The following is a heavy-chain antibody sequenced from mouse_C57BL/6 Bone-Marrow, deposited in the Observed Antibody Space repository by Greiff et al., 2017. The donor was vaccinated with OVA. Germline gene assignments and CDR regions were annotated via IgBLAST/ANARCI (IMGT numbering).Heavy chain of an antibody. V-gene: IGHV14-4*01. CDR3: TTSVRYFDV. J-gene: IGHJ1*03. CDR2: IDPENGDT. Sequence: VQLQQSGAELVRPGASVKLSCTASGFNIKDDYMHWVKQRPEQGLEWIGWIDPENGDTEYASKFQGKATITADTSSYTAYLQLSSLTSEDTAVYYCTTSVRYFDVWGTGTTVTVSS. CDR1: GFNIKDDY.